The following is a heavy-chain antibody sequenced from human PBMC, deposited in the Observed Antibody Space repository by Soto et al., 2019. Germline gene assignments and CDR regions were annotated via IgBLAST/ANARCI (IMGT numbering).Heavy chain of an antibody. CDR3: ARERSYYDSSGEGGYYFDY. Sequence: QVQLQESGPGLVKPSQTLSLTCTVSGGSISSGDYYWSWIRQPPGKGLEWIGYIYYNGSTYYNPSLKSRVTISVDTSKNQFSLKLSSVTAADTAVYYCARERSYYDSSGEGGYYFDYWGQGTLVTVSS. CDR1: GGSISSGDYY. V-gene: IGHV4-30-4*01. CDR2: IYYNGST. J-gene: IGHJ4*02. D-gene: IGHD3-22*01.